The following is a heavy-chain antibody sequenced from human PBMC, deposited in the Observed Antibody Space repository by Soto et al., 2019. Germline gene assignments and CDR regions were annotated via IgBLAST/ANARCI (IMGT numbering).Heavy chain of an antibody. CDR3: AKGRIAVAGTVGPEHFDY. CDR1: GFTLDDYA. V-gene: IGHV3-9*01. J-gene: IGHJ4*02. Sequence: PGGSLGLSCAASGFTLDDYAMHWVRQAPGKGLEWVSGISWNSGSIGYADSVKGRFTISRDNAKNSLYLQMNSLRAEDTALYYCAKGRIAVAGTVGPEHFDYWGQGTLVTVSS. CDR2: ISWNSGSI. D-gene: IGHD6-19*01.